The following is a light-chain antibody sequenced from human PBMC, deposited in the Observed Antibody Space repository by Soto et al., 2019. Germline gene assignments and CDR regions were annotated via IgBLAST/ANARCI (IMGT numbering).Light chain of an antibody. CDR2: EVT. CDR1: TYDVGVYNF. V-gene: IGLV2-14*01. Sequence: QSALTQPASVSGSPGQSITISCTGTTYDVGVYNFVSWYQQHPGKAPKLIMYEVTNRPSGVSNRFSGSKSGYTASLTISGLHAEDEADYYCSSYTSISTYVFVTGTKLTVL. J-gene: IGLJ1*01. CDR3: SSYTSISTYV.